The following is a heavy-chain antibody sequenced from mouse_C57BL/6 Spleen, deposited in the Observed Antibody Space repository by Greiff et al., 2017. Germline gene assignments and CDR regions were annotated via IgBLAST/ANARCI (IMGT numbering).Heavy chain of an antibody. D-gene: IGHD2-1*01. CDR1: GFTFSDYG. CDR2: ISNLAYSI. Sequence: EVKVEESGGGLVQPGGSLKLSCAASGFTFSDYGMAWVRQAPRKGPEWVAFISNLAYSIYYADTVTGRFTISRENAKNTLYLEMSSLRSEDTAMYYCARRATYGNRYWYFDVWGTGTTVTVSS. CDR3: ARRATYGNRYWYFDV. V-gene: IGHV5-15*04. J-gene: IGHJ1*03.